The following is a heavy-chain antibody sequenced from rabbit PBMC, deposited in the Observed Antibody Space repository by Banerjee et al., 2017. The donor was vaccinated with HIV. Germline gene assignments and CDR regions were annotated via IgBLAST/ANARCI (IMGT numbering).Heavy chain of an antibody. Sequence: QEQLVESGGGLVTLGGSLTLTCKASGFTLSRYHICWVRQAPGKGLEWIACIYTGGSGVTYYASWAKGRFTISKTSSTTVTLQMTSLTAADTATYFCARVYTGSSWDLWGPGTLVTVS. CDR2: IYTGGSGVT. J-gene: IGHJ6*01. D-gene: IGHD8-1*01. V-gene: IGHV1S45*01. CDR1: GFTLSRYH. CDR3: ARVYTGSSWDL.